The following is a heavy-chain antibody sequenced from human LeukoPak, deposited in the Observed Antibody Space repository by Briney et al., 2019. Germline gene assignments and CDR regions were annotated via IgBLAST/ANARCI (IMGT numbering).Heavy chain of an antibody. CDR1: GGSISSYY. CDR2: IYYSGST. Sequence: SETLSLTCTVSGGSISSYYWSWIRQPPGKGLEWIGYIYYSGSTDYNPSLKSRVTISVDTSKNQFSLGLTSVTAADTAVYYCARDTGYGMDVWGQGTKVTVSS. J-gene: IGHJ6*02. V-gene: IGHV4-59*01. CDR3: ARDTGYGMDV.